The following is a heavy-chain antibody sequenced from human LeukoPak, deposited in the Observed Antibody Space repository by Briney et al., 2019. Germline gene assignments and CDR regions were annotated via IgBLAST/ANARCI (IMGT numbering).Heavy chain of an antibody. Sequence: PGGSLRLSCAASGFTFSDYYMSWIRQAPGKGLEWVSYISSSGSTIYYADSVKGRFTISRDNAKNSLYLQMNSLRAEDTAVYYCARDRRIYRDSYQAFDIWGQGTMVTVSS. J-gene: IGHJ3*02. D-gene: IGHD5-18*01. CDR3: ARDRRIYRDSYQAFDI. CDR2: ISSSGSTI. V-gene: IGHV3-11*04. CDR1: GFTFSDYY.